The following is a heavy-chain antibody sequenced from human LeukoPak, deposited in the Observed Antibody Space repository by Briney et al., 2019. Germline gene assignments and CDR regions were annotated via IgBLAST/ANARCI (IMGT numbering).Heavy chain of an antibody. CDR3: ARVRGGN. CDR2: ISSSRSYI. Sequence: KPGGSLRLSCAASGFTFSSYSMNWVRQAPGKGLEWVSSISSSRSYIYYADSVKGRFTISRDNARDTLYLQMNSLRVDDTAVYYCARVRGGNWGRGTLVTVSS. D-gene: IGHD2/OR15-2a*01. V-gene: IGHV3-21*01. CDR1: GFTFSSYS. J-gene: IGHJ1*01.